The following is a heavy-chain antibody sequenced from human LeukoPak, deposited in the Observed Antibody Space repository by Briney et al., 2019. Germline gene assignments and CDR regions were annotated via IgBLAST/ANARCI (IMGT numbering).Heavy chain of an antibody. Sequence: SETLSLTRTVSGGSISSYYWSWIRQPPGKGLEWIGYIYYSGSTNYNPSLKSRVTISVDTSKYQFSLKLSSVTAADTAVYYCARERPTYYYGSGSYYNLPYFDYWGQGTLVTVSS. J-gene: IGHJ4*02. D-gene: IGHD3-10*01. CDR1: GGSISSYY. V-gene: IGHV4-59*01. CDR2: IYYSGST. CDR3: ARERPTYYYGSGSYYNLPYFDY.